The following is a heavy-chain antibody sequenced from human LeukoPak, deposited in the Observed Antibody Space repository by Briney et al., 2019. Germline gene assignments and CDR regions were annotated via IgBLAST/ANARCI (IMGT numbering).Heavy chain of an antibody. CDR3: QSRFLEWLLDY. Sequence: PSETLSLTCTVSGGSISSSSYYWGWIRQPPGKGLEWIGYIYYSGSTNYNPSLKSRVIISVDTSKNQFSLKLSSVTAADTAVYYCQSRFLEWLLDYWGQGTLVTVSS. D-gene: IGHD3-3*01. V-gene: IGHV4-39*01. CDR2: IYYSGST. J-gene: IGHJ4*02. CDR1: GGSISSSSYY.